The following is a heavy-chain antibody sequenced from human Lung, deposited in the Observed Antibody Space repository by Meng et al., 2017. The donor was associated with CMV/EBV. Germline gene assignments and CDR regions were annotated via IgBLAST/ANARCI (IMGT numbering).Heavy chain of an antibody. CDR2: IKHDGSEE. Sequence: SLKISCAASGFTFRTSWMSWVRQAPGRGLEWVANIKHDGSEEYYVDSLTGRFTISRDNAKNSLYLQMNSLRAEDTALYYCARDPGFGALDFWGQGTLVTVSS. CDR1: GFTFRTSW. CDR3: ARDPGFGALDF. D-gene: IGHD3-10*01. V-gene: IGHV3-7*01. J-gene: IGHJ4*02.